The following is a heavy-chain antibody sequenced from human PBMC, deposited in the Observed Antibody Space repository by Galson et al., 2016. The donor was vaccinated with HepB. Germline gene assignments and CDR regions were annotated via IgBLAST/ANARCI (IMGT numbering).Heavy chain of an antibody. D-gene: IGHD6-13*01. V-gene: IGHV1-18*04. CDR2: INTYTGNT. J-gene: IGHJ4*02. CDR3: ARDTVTSSGWYQGSFDY. Sequence: SVKVSCKASGYTFTNYGISWLRQAPGKGLEWVGWINTYTGNTKYAQDFQGRVTMTTDTSSSTAYMELGSLRSDDTAVYYCARDTVTSSGWYQGSFDYWGQGTLLTVSS. CDR1: GYTFTNYG.